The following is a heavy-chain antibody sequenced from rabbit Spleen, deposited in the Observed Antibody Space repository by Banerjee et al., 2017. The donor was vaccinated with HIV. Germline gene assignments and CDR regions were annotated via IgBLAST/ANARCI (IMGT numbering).Heavy chain of an antibody. D-gene: IGHD1-1*01. J-gene: IGHJ3*01. V-gene: IGHV1S45*01. CDR2: INTITGKA. CDR1: GFSFTDKDV. Sequence: QEHLKESGGGLVQPGGSLTLTCKASGFSFTDKDVMCWVRQAPGKGLEWIGCINTITGKAVYATWAKGRFTISRASSTTVFLQMTSLTAADTATYFCARDLPDIIGWNFGFWGPGTLVTVS. CDR3: ARDLPDIIGWNFGF.